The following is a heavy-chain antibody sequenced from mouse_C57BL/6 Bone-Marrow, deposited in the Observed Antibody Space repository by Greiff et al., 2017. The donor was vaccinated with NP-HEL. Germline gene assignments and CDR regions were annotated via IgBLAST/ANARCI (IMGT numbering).Heavy chain of an antibody. V-gene: IGHV1-54*01. D-gene: IGHD1-1*01. Sequence: VQLQQSGAELVRPGTSVKVSCKASGYAFTNYLIEWVKQRPGQGLEWIGVINPGSGGTNYNEKFKGKATQTADKSSSTAYMQLSSLTSEDSAVYFCARCSKGGLDYWGQGTSVTVSS. CDR2: INPGSGGT. CDR1: GYAFTNYL. CDR3: ARCSKGGLDY. J-gene: IGHJ4*01.